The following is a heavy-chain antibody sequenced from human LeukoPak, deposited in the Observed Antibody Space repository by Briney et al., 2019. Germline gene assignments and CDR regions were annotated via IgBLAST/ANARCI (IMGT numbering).Heavy chain of an antibody. CDR3: ARDYGGKLDY. D-gene: IGHD4-23*01. CDR1: GGSFSGYY. J-gene: IGHJ4*01. V-gene: IGHV4-34*01. CDR2: MNHSGST. Sequence: SETLSLTCAVYGGSFSGYYWSWIRQPPGKGLEWIGEMNHSGSTDYNPSLMGRLTISVDTSKNQFSLTLTSVTEADTAVYYCARDYGGKLDYWGHGTLVTVSS.